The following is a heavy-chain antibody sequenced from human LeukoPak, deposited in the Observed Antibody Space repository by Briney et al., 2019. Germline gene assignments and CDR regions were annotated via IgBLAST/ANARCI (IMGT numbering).Heavy chain of an antibody. CDR3: ARGPYCSSTSCYLFSSYWFDP. J-gene: IGHJ5*02. CDR2: MNPNSGNT. Sequence: GASVKVSCKASGYTFTSYDINWVRQATGQGLEWMGWMNPNSGNTGYAQKFQGRVTMTRNTSISTAYMELSSLRSEDTAVYYCARGPYCSSTSCYLFSSYWFDPWGQGTLVTVSP. CDR1: GYTFTSYD. D-gene: IGHD2-2*01. V-gene: IGHV1-8*01.